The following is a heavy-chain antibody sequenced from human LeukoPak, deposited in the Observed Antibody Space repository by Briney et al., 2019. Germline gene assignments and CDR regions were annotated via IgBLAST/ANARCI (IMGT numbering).Heavy chain of an antibody. J-gene: IGHJ3*02. CDR1: GGSISSGGYS. CDR3: ARGAELHAFDI. V-gene: IGHV4-30-2*01. CDR2: IYHSGST. D-gene: IGHD4-23*01. Sequence: PSETLSLTCTVSGGSISSGGYSWSWIRQPPGKGLEWIGYIYHSGSTYYNPSLKSRVTISVDRSKNQFSLKLSSVTAADTAAYYCARGAELHAFDIWGQGTMVTVSS.